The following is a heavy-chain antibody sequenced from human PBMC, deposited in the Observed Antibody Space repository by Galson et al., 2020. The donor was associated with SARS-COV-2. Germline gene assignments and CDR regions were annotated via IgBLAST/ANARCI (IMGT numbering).Heavy chain of an antibody. D-gene: IGHD2-2*01. CDR1: GFTFDDYA. Sequence: GGSLRLSCAASGFTFDDYAMHWARQAPGKGLEWVSGISWNSGSIGYADSVKGRFTISRDNAKNSLYLQMNSLRAEDTALYYCAIGSVPAAMKGYWGQGTLVTVSS. V-gene: IGHV3-9*01. CDR2: ISWNSGSI. CDR3: AIGSVPAAMKGY. J-gene: IGHJ4*02.